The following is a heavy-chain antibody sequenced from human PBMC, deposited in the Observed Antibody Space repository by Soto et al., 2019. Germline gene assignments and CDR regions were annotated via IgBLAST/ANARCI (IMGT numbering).Heavy chain of an antibody. Sequence: GGSLRLSCAFSGFTFSTYAMSWVRQAPGKGLEWVSAISGSGGSTYYADSVKGRFTISRDDSKSIAYLQMNSLKTEDTAVYYCTRARYYDFWSGYFGNYYYGMDVWGQGTTLTVSS. CDR1: GFTFSTYA. CDR3: TRARYYDFWSGYFGNYYYGMDV. J-gene: IGHJ6*02. CDR2: ISGSGGST. D-gene: IGHD3-3*01. V-gene: IGHV3-23*01.